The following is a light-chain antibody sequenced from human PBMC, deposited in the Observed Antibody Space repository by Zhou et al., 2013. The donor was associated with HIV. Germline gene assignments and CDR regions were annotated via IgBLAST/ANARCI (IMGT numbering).Light chain of an antibody. Sequence: DIQMTQSPSSLSASVGDSVTITCRASQNILSYLNWYQQKPGKAPKLLIYNSYNLQTGVPSRFRGGGSGTDFTLTISSLQPEDLATYYCQQSYSTLTFGGGTRVEI. V-gene: IGKV1-39*01. CDR3: QQSYSTLT. J-gene: IGKJ4*01. CDR2: NSY. CDR1: QNILSY.